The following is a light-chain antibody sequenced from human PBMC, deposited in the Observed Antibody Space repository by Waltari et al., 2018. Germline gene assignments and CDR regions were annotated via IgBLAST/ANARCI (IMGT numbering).Light chain of an antibody. Sequence: EIVLTQSPGTLSLSPGERATLSCRASQSVSKYLAWYQQKPGQAPRLLIYDASTRATGIPDRFSATGWGTDFSLSISRLEPEDFAVYYCQKYVTLPATFGQGTKVQMK. J-gene: IGKJ1*01. V-gene: IGKV3-20*01. CDR3: QKYVTLPAT. CDR2: DAS. CDR1: QSVSKY.